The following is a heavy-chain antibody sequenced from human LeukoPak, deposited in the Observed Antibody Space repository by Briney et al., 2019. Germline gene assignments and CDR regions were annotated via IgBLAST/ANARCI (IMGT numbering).Heavy chain of an antibody. CDR3: ARGSGYDYYYGMDV. V-gene: IGHV3-21*01. D-gene: IGHD3-22*01. CDR2: ISSSSSYI. Sequence: PGGSLRLSCAASGFTFSGYSMNWVRQAPGKGLEWVSSISSSSSYIYYADSVKGRFTISRDNAKNSLYLQMNSLRAEDTAVYYCARGSGYDYYYGMDVWGQGITVTVSS. CDR1: GFTFSGYS. J-gene: IGHJ6*02.